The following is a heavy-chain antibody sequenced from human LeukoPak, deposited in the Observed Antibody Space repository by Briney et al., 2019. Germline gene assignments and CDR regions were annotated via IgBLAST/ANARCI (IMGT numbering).Heavy chain of an antibody. CDR1: GYTFTGYY. J-gene: IGHJ5*02. V-gene: IGHV1-2*02. Sequence: ASVKVSCKASGYTFTGYYIHWVRQAPGQGLAWMGWISPNSGGTSYAQKFQGRVTMTRDTSISTAYMELSSLRSDGTAVYYCARDYPTGYSGSYFNWFDPWGQGTLVTVSS. D-gene: IGHD1-26*01. CDR3: ARDYPTGYSGSYFNWFDP. CDR2: ISPNSGGT.